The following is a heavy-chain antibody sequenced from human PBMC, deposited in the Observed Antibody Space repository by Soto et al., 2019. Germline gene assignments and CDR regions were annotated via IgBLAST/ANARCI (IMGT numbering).Heavy chain of an antibody. V-gene: IGHV3-30-3*01. CDR2: ISYDGSNK. Sequence: QVQLVESGGGVVQPGRSLRLSCAASGFTFSSYAMHWVRQAPGKGLEWVAVISYDGSNKYYADSVKGRFTISRDNSKNTLYLQMNSLRAEDTAVYYCARAPRGYSGYDQEPYGGQGTLVTVSS. CDR1: GFTFSSYA. CDR3: ARAPRGYSGYDQEPY. J-gene: IGHJ4*02. D-gene: IGHD5-12*01.